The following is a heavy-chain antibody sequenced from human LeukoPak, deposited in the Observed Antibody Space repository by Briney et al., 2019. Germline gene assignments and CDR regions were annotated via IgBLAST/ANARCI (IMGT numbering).Heavy chain of an antibody. D-gene: IGHD4-17*01. J-gene: IGHJ4*02. CDR1: GFTFSSYE. CDR3: ARAPYGVFDH. CDR2: ISSSGSTI. Sequence: PGGSLRLSCAASGFTFSSYEMNWVRQAPGKGLEWVSYISSSGSTIYYADSVKGRFTISRDNAKNSLYLQMNSLRAEDTAVYYCARAPYGVFDHWGQGTLVTVSS. V-gene: IGHV3-48*03.